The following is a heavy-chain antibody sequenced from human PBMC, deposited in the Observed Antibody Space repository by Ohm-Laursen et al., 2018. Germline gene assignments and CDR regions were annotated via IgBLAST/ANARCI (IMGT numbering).Heavy chain of an antibody. CDR2: LMWNSDRK. Sequence: SLRLSCAASGFTFSRYWMTWVRQAPGKGLEWVSGLMWNSDRKQYADSVKGRFTVSRDNARNSLYLQMDTLRPEDTALYFCAKDINPTGQTQNYFYYGMDLWGQGTTVIVSS. CDR3: AKDINPTGQTQNYFYYGMDL. J-gene: IGHJ6*02. V-gene: IGHV3-9*01. D-gene: IGHD2/OR15-2a*01. CDR1: GFTFSRYW.